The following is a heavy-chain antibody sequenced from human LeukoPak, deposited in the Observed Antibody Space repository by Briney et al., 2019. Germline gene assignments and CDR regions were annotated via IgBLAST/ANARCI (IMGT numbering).Heavy chain of an antibody. V-gene: IGHV3-21*01. CDR1: GFTFSSYS. J-gene: IGHJ6*03. CDR2: ISSSSSYI. D-gene: IGHD3-3*01. CDR3: ARYAPTETSYDFWSGYYAELYYYMDV. Sequence: GGSLRLSCAASGFTFSSYSMNWVRQAPGKGLEWVSSISSSSSYIYYADSVKGRFTISRDNAKNSLYLQMNSLRAEDTAVYYCARYAPTETSYDFWSGYYAELYYYMDVWGIGTTVTVSS.